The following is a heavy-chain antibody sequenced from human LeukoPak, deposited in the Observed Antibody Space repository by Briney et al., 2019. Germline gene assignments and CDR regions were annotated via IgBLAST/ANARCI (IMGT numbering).Heavy chain of an antibody. CDR3: ARDSYDSSGYYNY. CDR2: ISYDGSNK. CDR1: GFTFSKFP. D-gene: IGHD3-22*01. V-gene: IGHV3-30-3*01. Sequence: GGSLRLSCAASGFTFSKFPMGWVRQAPGKGLEWVAIISYDGSNKYYADSVKGRFTISRDNSKNTLYLQMNSLRAEDTAVYYCARDSYDSSGYYNYWGQGTLVTVSS. J-gene: IGHJ4*02.